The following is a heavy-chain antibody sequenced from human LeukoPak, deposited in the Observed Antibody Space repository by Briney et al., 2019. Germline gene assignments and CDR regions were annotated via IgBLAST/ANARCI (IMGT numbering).Heavy chain of an antibody. CDR1: GDSISSGGYS. D-gene: IGHD2-15*01. J-gene: IGHJ2*01. V-gene: IGHV4-30-2*01. CDR2: IYHSGST. Sequence: IPSETLSLTCAVSGDSISSGGYSWSWIRQPPGKGLEWIGYIYHSGSTYYNPSLKSRVTISVDRSKNQFSLKLSSVTAADTAVYYCARGTPLKQGYCSGGSCPYWYFDLWGRGTLVTVSS. CDR3: ARGTPLKQGYCSGGSCPYWYFDL.